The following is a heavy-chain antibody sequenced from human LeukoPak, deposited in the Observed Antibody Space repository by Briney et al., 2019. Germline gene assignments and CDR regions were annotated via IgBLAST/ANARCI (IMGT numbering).Heavy chain of an antibody. CDR1: GGSISSSSYY. D-gene: IGHD3-10*01. Sequence: SETLSLTCTVSGGSISSSSYYWGWIRQPPGKGLEWIGSIYYSGSTYYNPSLKSRVTISVDTSKNQFSLKLSSVTAADTAVYYCARPEGYFGSRSYSHWFDPWGQGTLVTVSS. CDR2: IYYSGST. V-gene: IGHV4-39*01. J-gene: IGHJ5*02. CDR3: ARPEGYFGSRSYSHWFDP.